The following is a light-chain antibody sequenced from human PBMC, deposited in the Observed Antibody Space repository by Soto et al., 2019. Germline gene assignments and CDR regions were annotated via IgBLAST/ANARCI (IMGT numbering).Light chain of an antibody. Sequence: EIVLTQSPGTLSLSPGERATLSCRASQSVSSSYLAWYQQKPGQAPRLLIYGASSRATGIPDRFSGSGSGTDFTLTISRLEPEDFEVYYCQQYGSSPSRGFTFGPGTKVDIK. CDR3: QQYGSSPSRGFT. CDR2: GAS. CDR1: QSVSSSY. J-gene: IGKJ3*01. V-gene: IGKV3-20*01.